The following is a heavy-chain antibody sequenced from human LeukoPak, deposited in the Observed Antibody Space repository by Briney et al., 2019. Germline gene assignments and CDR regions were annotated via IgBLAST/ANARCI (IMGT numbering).Heavy chain of an antibody. CDR2: IIPIFGTA. CDR3: ARNPIDSARDPDIVVVPAAMPLDY. V-gene: IGHV1-69*01. Sequence: SVKVSCKASGGTFSSYAISWVRQAPGQGLEWMGGIIPIFGTANYAQKFQGRVTITADESTSTAYMELSSLRSEATAVYYCARNPIDSARDPDIVVVPAAMPLDYWGQGTLVTVSS. CDR1: GGTFSSYA. D-gene: IGHD2-2*01. J-gene: IGHJ4*02.